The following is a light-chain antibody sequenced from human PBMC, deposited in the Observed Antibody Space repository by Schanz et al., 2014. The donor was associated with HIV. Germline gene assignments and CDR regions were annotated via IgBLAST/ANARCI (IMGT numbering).Light chain of an antibody. CDR1: SGDVGRYDY. Sequence: QSALTQPASVSGSLGQSITISCTVTSGDVGRYDYVSWYQQHPGQAPKLLIYDVTYRPSGISNRFSGSKSGYTASLTISGLQADDEADYYCSSYTTSSTLVFGGGTKLTVL. J-gene: IGLJ2*01. V-gene: IGLV2-14*03. CDR2: DVT. CDR3: SSYTTSSTLV.